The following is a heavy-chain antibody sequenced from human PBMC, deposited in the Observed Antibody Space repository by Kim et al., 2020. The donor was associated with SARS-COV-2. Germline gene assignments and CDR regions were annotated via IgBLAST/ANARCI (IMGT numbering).Heavy chain of an antibody. CDR1: GFTFSSYA. V-gene: IGHV3-30*04. CDR3: ARAYLYYYDSSGPDAFDI. D-gene: IGHD3-22*01. Sequence: GGSLRLSCAASGFTFSSYAMHWVRQAPGKGLEWVAVISYDGSNKYYADSVKGRFTISRDNSKNTLYLQMNSLRAEDTAVYYCARAYLYYYDSSGPDAFDIWGQGTMVTVSS. CDR2: ISYDGSNK. J-gene: IGHJ3*02.